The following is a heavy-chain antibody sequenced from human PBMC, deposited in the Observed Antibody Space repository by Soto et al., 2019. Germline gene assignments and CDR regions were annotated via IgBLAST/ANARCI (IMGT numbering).Heavy chain of an antibody. V-gene: IGHV3-23*01. CDR2: ISGSGGST. CDR1: GITFRSYA. D-gene: IGHD3-22*01. CDR3: AKELPKYYDSSDYPANDAFHI. Sequence: GGSLRLSCAASGITFRSYALTWVRKGPGKGLKWGSAISGSGGSTYYADSVKGRFTISRDNSKNTLYLQMNSLRAEDTVVYYSAKELPKYYDSSDYPANDAFHIWGQGTMVTVSS. J-gene: IGHJ3*02.